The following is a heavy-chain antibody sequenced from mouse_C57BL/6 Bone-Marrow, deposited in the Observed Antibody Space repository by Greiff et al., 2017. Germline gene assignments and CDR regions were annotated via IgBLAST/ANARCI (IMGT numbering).Heavy chain of an antibody. CDR3: ARYGCYVDY. Sequence: VQLQQSGAELARPGASVKLSCKASGYTFTSYGISWVKQRTGQGLEWIGEIYPRSGNTYYNEKFKGKATLTADKSSSTAYMELRSLTSEDSAVYFCARYGCYVDYWGQGTTLTVSS. CDR2: IYPRSGNT. V-gene: IGHV1-81*01. D-gene: IGHD2-2*01. J-gene: IGHJ2*01. CDR1: GYTFTSYG.